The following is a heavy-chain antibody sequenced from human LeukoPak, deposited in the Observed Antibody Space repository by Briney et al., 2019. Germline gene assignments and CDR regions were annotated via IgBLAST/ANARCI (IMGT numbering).Heavy chain of an antibody. V-gene: IGHV3-23*01. CDR1: GSSFSNYA. Sequence: GGSLRLSCAASGSSFSNYAFNWVRQAPGRGLEWVSLISGSGLSTYYADSVKGRFTISRDNAKNTLYLQMNSLRADDTAVYYCAKDGPTAIPSWFGPWGQGTLVTVSS. D-gene: IGHD2-21*02. J-gene: IGHJ5*02. CDR3: AKDGPTAIPSWFGP. CDR2: ISGSGLST.